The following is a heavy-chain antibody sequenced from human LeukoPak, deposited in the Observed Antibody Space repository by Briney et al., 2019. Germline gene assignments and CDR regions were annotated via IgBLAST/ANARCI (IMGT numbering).Heavy chain of an antibody. Sequence: KTGGSLRLSCTASGFTFGDYAMSWFRQAPGKGLEWVGFIRSKAYGGTTEYAASVKGRFPISRDDSKSLAHLQMNSLKTEDTAVYYCTLALYTTYYYDSSGYYPPPDYWGQGTLVTVSS. CDR1: GFTFGDYA. D-gene: IGHD3-22*01. CDR2: IRSKAYGGTT. J-gene: IGHJ4*02. CDR3: TLALYTTYYYDSSGYYPPPDY. V-gene: IGHV3-49*05.